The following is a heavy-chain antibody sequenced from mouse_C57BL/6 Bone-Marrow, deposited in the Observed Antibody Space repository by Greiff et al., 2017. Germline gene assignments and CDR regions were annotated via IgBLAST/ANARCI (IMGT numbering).Heavy chain of an antibody. CDR1: GYTFTSYW. Sequence: QVQLQQPGAELVMPGASVKLSCKASGYTFTSYWMHWVKQRPGQGLEWIGEIDPSDSYTNYNQKLQGKSTLTVDKSSSTAYMQLSSLTSEDSAVYYCARKAPRPLLRSYFDVWGTGTTVTVSS. D-gene: IGHD1-1*01. V-gene: IGHV1-69*01. CDR2: IDPSDSYT. CDR3: ARKAPRPLLRSYFDV. J-gene: IGHJ1*03.